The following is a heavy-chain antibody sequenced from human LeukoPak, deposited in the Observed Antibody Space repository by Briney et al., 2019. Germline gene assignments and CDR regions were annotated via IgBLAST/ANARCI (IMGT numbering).Heavy chain of an antibody. CDR3: ARDPVPATARHFDY. CDR2: TSSDGNIK. CDR1: GFTFGDYA. V-gene: IGHV3-30-3*01. D-gene: IGHD1-1*01. Sequence: GGSLRLSCTASGFTFGDYAMSWVRQAPGKGREWVAVTSSDGNIKYYADSVKGRFTISRDNSKNTLYLQMNSLRGEDTGVYYCARDPVPATARHFDYWGQGTLVTVSS. J-gene: IGHJ4*02.